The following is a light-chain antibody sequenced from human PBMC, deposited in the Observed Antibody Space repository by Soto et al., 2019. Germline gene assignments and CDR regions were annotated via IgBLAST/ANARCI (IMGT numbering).Light chain of an antibody. J-gene: IGKJ1*01. V-gene: IGKV3-20*01. CDR2: GAS. Sequence: EIVLTQSPGTLSLSPGERATLSCRASQSVSSSYLAWYQQKPGQPPRLLIYGASRRATGIPDRFSGSGSGTDFTFAINRLEPEDLAVYYCQHYAPSPRWTFGQGTKVEIK. CDR1: QSVSSSY. CDR3: QHYAPSPRWT.